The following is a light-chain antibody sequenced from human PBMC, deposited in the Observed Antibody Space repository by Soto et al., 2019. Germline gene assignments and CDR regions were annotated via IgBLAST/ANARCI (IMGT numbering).Light chain of an antibody. CDR3: QSYDSSLSALYV. J-gene: IGLJ1*01. CDR2: GNT. Sequence: QSVLTRPPSVSGAPGQRVTISCTGSSSNIGAGYEVNWYQHLPGAAPKLLIYGNTNRPSGVPDRFSGSKSGTSASLAITGLQAEDEADYYCQSYDSSLSALYVFGTGTKVTVL. CDR1: SSNIGAGYE. V-gene: IGLV1-40*01.